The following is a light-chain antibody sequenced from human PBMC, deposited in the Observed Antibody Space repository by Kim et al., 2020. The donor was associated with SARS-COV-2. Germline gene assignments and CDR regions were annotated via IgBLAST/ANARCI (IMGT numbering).Light chain of an antibody. CDR2: WAS. Sequence: ATINCKSSQSLFYSSNKKNYLSWYQQKQGQPPKLLIYWASTRESGVPDRFSGSGSGTDFTLTISSLQAEDVAVYYCQQYYSNPRTFGQGTKVEIK. J-gene: IGKJ1*01. V-gene: IGKV4-1*01. CDR1: QSLFYSSNKKNY. CDR3: QQYYSNPRT.